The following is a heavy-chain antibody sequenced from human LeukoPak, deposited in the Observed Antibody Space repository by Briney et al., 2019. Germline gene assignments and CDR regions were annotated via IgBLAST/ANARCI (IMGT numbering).Heavy chain of an antibody. D-gene: IGHD3-10*01. J-gene: IGHJ4*02. CDR2: IIPILGIA. V-gene: IGHV1-69*04. Sequence: SVKVSCKAPGGTFSSYAISWVRQAPGQGLEWMGRIIPILGIANYAQKFQGRVTITADKSTSTAYMGLSSLRSEDTAVYYCARIDYYGSGSYYNCWGQGTLVTVSS. CDR3: ARIDYYGSGSYYNC. CDR1: GGTFSSYA.